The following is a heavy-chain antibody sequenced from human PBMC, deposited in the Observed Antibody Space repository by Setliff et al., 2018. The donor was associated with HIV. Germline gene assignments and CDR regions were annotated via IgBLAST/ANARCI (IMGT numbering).Heavy chain of an antibody. D-gene: IGHD5-18*01. CDR3: AGGWSENTVMVQVEYFRH. Sequence: SVKVSCKASGGTFSSYAISWVRQAPGQGLEWMGGIIPILGIANYAQKFQGRVTITADISTTTASMELRSLRSEDTAVYYCAGGWSENTVMVQVEYFRHWGQGTLVTVSS. J-gene: IGHJ1*01. V-gene: IGHV1-69*10. CDR1: GGTFSSYA. CDR2: IIPILGIA.